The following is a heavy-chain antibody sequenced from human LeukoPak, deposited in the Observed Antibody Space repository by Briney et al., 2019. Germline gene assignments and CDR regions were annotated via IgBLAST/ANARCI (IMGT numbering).Heavy chain of an antibody. Sequence: PGGSLRLSCAASGFTFHNHAMNWVRQAPGKGLEWVSSITYSSRYIYYADSVKGRFISSRDNTQNSLYLQMNSLRAEGTAVYYCARVSRDYGDLDSWGQGTLVTVSS. CDR1: GFTFHNHA. CDR3: ARVSRDYGDLDS. J-gene: IGHJ4*02. V-gene: IGHV3-21*01. CDR2: ITYSSRYI. D-gene: IGHD4-17*01.